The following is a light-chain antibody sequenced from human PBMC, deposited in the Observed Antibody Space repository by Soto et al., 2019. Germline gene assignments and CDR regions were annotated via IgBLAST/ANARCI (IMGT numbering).Light chain of an antibody. J-gene: IGKJ3*01. CDR2: LGS. Sequence: DLVMTQSPLSLPVTPGEPASISYRSSQSLLHSNGYNYLDWYLQKPGQSPQLLIYLGSNRASGVPDRFSGSGSGTDFTLKISRVEAEDVGVYYCMQALQRGFTFGPGTKVDIK. CDR1: QSLLHSNGYNY. V-gene: IGKV2-28*01. CDR3: MQALQRGFT.